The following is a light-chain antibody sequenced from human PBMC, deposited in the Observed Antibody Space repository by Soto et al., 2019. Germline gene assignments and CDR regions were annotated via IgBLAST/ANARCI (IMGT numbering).Light chain of an antibody. V-gene: IGLV1-40*01. CDR3: QSYDSSWV. CDR2: GNS. J-gene: IGLJ3*02. CDR1: SSNIGAGYD. Sequence: QCVLTQAPSESGAPGQRVTISCTGSSSNIGAGYDVHWYQQLPGTAPKLLIYGNSNRPSGVPDRFSGSKSGTSASLAITGLQAEDEADYYCQSYDSSWVFGGGTKVTVL.